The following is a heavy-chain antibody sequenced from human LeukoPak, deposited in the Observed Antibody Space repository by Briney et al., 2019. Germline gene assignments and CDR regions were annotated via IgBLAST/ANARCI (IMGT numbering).Heavy chain of an antibody. Sequence: GGSLRLSCAASGFTFSSYWMSWVRQAPGKGLEWVANIKQDGSEKYYVDSVKGRFTISRDNAKNSLYLQMNSLRAEDTAVYYRARVAGTQINWFDPWGQGTLVTVSS. V-gene: IGHV3-7*01. D-gene: IGHD6-13*01. J-gene: IGHJ5*02. CDR1: GFTFSSYW. CDR3: ARVAGTQINWFDP. CDR2: IKQDGSEK.